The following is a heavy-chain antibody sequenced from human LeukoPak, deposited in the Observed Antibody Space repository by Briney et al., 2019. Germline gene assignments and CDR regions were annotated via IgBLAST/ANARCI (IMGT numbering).Heavy chain of an antibody. V-gene: IGHV3-48*03. CDR2: ISSSGSTI. CDR1: GFTFSSYE. Sequence: GGSLRLSCAASGFTFSSYEMNWVRQAPGKGLEWVSYISSSGSTIYYADSVKGRFTISRDNAKNSLYLQMNSLRAEDTAVYYCARQEYYYDSSGPTNYYYYYMDVRGKGTTVTISS. CDR3: ARQEYYYDSSGPTNYYYYYMDV. J-gene: IGHJ6*03. D-gene: IGHD3-22*01.